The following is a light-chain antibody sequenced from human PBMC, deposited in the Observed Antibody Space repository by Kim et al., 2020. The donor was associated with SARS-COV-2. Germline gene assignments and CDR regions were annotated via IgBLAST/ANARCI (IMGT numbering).Light chain of an antibody. CDR3: SSYAGKKNVL. J-gene: IGLJ2*01. V-gene: IGLV2-8*01. CDR2: QVP. CDR1: SNDVGEYNH. Sequence: GQSVTLSFTGTSNDVGEYNHVSWYQQHPGKAPNLMIYQVPKRPSGVPDRFSGSKSGNTASLTVSGLQAEDEGDYYCSSYAGKKNVLFGGGTQLTVL.